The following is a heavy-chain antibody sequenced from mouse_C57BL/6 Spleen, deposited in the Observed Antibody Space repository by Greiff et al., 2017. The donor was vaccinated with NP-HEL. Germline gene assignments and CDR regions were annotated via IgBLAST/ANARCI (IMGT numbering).Heavy chain of an antibody. J-gene: IGHJ1*03. CDR3: ARGGVVPYFDV. CDR2: INPYNGGT. Sequence: EVQLQQSGPVLVKPGASVKMSCKASGYTFTDYYMNWVKQSHGKSLEWIGVINPYNGGTSYNQKFKGKATLTVDKSSSTAYMELNSLTSEDSAVYYCARGGVVPYFDVWGTGTTVTVSS. D-gene: IGHD1-1*01. V-gene: IGHV1-19*01. CDR1: GYTFTDYY.